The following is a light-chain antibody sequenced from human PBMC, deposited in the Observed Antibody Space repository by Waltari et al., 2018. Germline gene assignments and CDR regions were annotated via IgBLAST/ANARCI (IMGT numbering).Light chain of an antibody. CDR2: WAS. CDR1: QNVLSRSSNRNY. J-gene: IGKJ4*01. V-gene: IGKV4-1*01. Sequence: DIVMNQSPDSLAVSLGERATINCRSSQNVLSRSSNRNYLAWYQQKPGQPPKLLIYWASTRESGVPDRFSGSGSGTDFTLTISSLQAEDVAVYYCQQYVESPLTFGGGTKVEIK. CDR3: QQYVESPLT.